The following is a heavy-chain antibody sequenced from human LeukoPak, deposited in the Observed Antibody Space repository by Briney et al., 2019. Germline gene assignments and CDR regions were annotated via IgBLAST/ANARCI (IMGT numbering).Heavy chain of an antibody. CDR2: INHSGST. D-gene: IGHD3-9*01. V-gene: IGHV4-39*07. Sequence: SETLSLTCTVSGGSISSGGYSWSWIRQHPGKGLEWIGEINHSGSTNYNPSLKSRVTISVDTSKNQFSLKLSSVTAADTAVYYCARGAINYDILTGGNFDYWGQGTLVTVSS. CDR1: GGSISSGGYS. CDR3: ARGAINYDILTGGNFDY. J-gene: IGHJ4*02.